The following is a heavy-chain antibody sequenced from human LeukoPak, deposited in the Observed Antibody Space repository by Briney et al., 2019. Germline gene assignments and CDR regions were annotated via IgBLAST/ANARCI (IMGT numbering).Heavy chain of an antibody. CDR2: ISAYNGNT. CDR3: ARRAGTILGGEHFDY. Sequence: ASVKVSCKASGYTFTSYGISWVRQAPGQGLEWMGWISAYNGNTNYAQKLQGRVTMTTDTSTSTAYMELRSLRSDDTAVYYCARRAGTILGGEHFDYWGQGTLVTVSS. J-gene: IGHJ4*02. V-gene: IGHV1-18*01. D-gene: IGHD3-3*01. CDR1: GYTFTSYG.